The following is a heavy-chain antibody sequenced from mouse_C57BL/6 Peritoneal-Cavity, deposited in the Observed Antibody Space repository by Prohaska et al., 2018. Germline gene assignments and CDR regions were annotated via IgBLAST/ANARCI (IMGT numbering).Heavy chain of an antibody. Sequence: IQLVQSGPELKKPGETVKISCKASGYTFTTYGMSWVKQAPGKGLKWMGWINTYSGVPTYADDSKGRFAFSLETSASTAYLQINNLKNEDTATYFCAKPSYSNYVDYWGPGTTLTVSS. J-gene: IGHJ2*01. CDR2: INTYSGVP. CDR3: AKPSYSNYVDY. V-gene: IGHV9-3*01. CDR1: GYTFTTYG. D-gene: IGHD2-5*01.